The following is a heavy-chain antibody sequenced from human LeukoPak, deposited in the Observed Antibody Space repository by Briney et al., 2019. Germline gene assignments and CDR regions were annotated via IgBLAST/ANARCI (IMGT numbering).Heavy chain of an antibody. CDR1: GYTFTGYL. CDR3: TRALTTVATWMYL. V-gene: IGHV1-2*02. D-gene: IGHD4-17*01. Sequence: ASVKDSCKASGYTFTGYLMHWVRQAPGQGLEWMGWINPNSGDTKYAQKFQGRVTMTRDTSISTAYMELSRLRSDDTAVYYCTRALTTVATWMYLWGRGTLVTVSS. J-gene: IGHJ2*01. CDR2: INPNSGDT.